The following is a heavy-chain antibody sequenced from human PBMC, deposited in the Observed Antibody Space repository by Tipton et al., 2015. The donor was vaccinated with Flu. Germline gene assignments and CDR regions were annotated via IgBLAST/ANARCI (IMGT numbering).Heavy chain of an antibody. CDR2: IYSIGNT. CDR1: GGSISSNY. J-gene: IGHJ4*02. D-gene: IGHD2-15*01. CDR3: AKGDSLFEH. Sequence: TLSLTCSVSGGSISSNYWSWLRQPPGKGLEWIGYIYSIGNTNYNPSLESRVTITVDTAKNQFSLKLRSVTAADTAVYYCAKGDSLFEHWGQGTLVTVSS. V-gene: IGHV4-59*01.